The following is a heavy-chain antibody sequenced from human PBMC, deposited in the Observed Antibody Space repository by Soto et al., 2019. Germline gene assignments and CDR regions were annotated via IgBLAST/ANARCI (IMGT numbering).Heavy chain of an antibody. CDR2: IDGSGGSA. J-gene: IGHJ4*02. D-gene: IGHD2-15*01. CDR3: GRGFRLPDY. V-gene: IGHV3-23*01. CDR1: GFTFSYHA. Sequence: GGSLRFSCAASGFTFSYHAMTWVRQAPGKGLEWVSTIDGSGGSAYFADSVKGRFTIPRDNSKNTVCLQMNSLRAEDTATYYCGRGFRLPDYSGQATQVTVSS.